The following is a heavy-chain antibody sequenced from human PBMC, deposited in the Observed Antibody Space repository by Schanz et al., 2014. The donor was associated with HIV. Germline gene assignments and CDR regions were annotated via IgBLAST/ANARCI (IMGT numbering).Heavy chain of an antibody. J-gene: IGHJ5*02. CDR1: GDTFRRYS. CDR3: AREKTTLNWFDP. D-gene: IGHD4-4*01. V-gene: IGHV1-18*01. Sequence: QVQLMQSGAEVKEPGASVTVSCKASGDTFRRYSIHWVRQGPGQGLEWMGWISTSNGNTNYAQKFQGRVTMTTDTSTSTAYMELRSLRSDDTAVYYCAREKTTLNWFDPWGQGTLVTVSS. CDR2: ISTSNGNT.